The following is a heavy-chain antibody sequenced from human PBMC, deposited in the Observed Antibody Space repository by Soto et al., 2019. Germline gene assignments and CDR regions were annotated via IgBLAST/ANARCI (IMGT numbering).Heavy chain of an antibody. CDR2: ISYDGSNK. CDR3: AKGGWPFDY. CDR1: GFTFSSYG. V-gene: IGHV3-30*18. D-gene: IGHD6-19*01. J-gene: IGHJ4*02. Sequence: QVQLVESGGGVVQPGRSLRLSCAASGFTFSSYGMHWVRQAPGKGLEWVAVISYDGSNKYYADSVKGRFTISRDNSKNTLYLPMNSLRAEDTAVYYCAKGGWPFDYWGQGTLVTVSS.